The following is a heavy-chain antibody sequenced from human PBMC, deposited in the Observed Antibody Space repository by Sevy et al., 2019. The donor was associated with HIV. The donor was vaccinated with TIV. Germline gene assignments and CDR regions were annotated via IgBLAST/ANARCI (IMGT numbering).Heavy chain of an antibody. CDR3: AGGRYDSSGSFDAFDI. D-gene: IGHD3-22*01. J-gene: IGHJ3*02. V-gene: IGHV3-23*01. CDR2: IFGNGDVSISFGNGDVT. CDR1: GFTFNNYA. Sequence: GGSLRLSCAASGFTFNNYAMNWVRQAPGKGLEWVSTIFGNGDVSISFGNGDVTYYTDCVRGRFTISSDSSKNTLYLEMNSLRAEDTAVYYGAGGRYDSSGSFDAFDIWGQGTMVTVSS.